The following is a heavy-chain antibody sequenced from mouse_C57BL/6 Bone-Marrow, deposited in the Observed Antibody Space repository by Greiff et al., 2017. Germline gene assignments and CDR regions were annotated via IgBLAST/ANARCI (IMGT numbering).Heavy chain of an antibody. D-gene: IGHD1-1*01. Sequence: VKLQESGAELVRPGTSVKVSCKASGYAFTNYLIEWVKQRPGQGLEWIGVINPGSGGTNYNEKFKGKATLTADQSSSTAYMQLSSLTSEDSAVYFCARWDYGSSYGFAYWGQGTLVTVSA. CDR3: ARWDYGSSYGFAY. J-gene: IGHJ3*01. CDR1: GYAFTNYL. CDR2: INPGSGGT. V-gene: IGHV1-54*01.